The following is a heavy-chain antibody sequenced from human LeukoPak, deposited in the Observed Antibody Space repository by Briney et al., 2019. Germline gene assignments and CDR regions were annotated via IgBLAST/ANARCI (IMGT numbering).Heavy chain of an antibody. CDR1: GFTFSNYA. D-gene: IGHD4-17*01. V-gene: IGHV3-23*01. J-gene: IGHJ3*02. CDR2: ISGSGVNT. CDR3: AAAFKTTVPNARKWEDAVFDI. Sequence: PGGSLRLSCAASGFTFSNYAMSWVRQAPGKGLEWVSGISGSGVNTYYADSVKGRLTISRDNSKNTLYLQMNSLRAEDTAVYYCAAAFKTTVPNARKWEDAVFDIWGEGTTVTVSS.